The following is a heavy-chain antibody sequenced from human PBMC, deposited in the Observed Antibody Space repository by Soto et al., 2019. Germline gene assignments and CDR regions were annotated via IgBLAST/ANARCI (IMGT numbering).Heavy chain of an antibody. CDR1: GLTFSDYG. CDR3: AKNQERELPRVIDF. D-gene: IGHD1-7*01. Sequence: PGGALRLSSANSGLTFSDYGMSWVRQAPGGGLEWVSSMSGSSSTRYYADSVRGRFTISRDRSKNTLYLQMSSLRAEDTALYYCAKNQERELPRVIDFWGQGTLVTVSS. J-gene: IGHJ4*02. V-gene: IGHV3-23*01. CDR2: MSGSSSTR.